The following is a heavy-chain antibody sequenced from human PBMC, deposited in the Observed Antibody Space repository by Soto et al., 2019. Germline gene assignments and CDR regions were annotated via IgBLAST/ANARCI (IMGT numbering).Heavy chain of an antibody. CDR1: GFTFSSYA. V-gene: IGHV3-23*01. J-gene: IGHJ4*02. Sequence: LRLSCAASGFTFSSYAINWVRQAPGKGLEWVSAITPSGGNTYYADSVKGRFTISRDNSRNTLSLQMNSLRAEDTAVYYCAKSGSHSYFDHWGQGTLVTVSS. CDR2: ITPSGGNT. D-gene: IGHD1-26*01. CDR3: AKSGSHSYFDH.